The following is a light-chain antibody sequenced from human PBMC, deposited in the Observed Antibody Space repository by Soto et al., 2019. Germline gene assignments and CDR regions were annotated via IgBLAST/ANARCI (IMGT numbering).Light chain of an antibody. Sequence: DIQMTQSPSSLSASVGDRVTITCRASQSISSYLNWYQQKPGKAPKLLIYAASSLQSGVPSRFSGSGSGTDFTLSISSLQPEDCATYDCQESYSTPALTFGGGTKVEIK. V-gene: IGKV1-39*01. CDR2: AAS. CDR1: QSISSY. J-gene: IGKJ4*02. CDR3: QESYSTPALT.